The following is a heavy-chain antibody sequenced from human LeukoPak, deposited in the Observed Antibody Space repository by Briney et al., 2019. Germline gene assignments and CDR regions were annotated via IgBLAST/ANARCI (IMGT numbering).Heavy chain of an antibody. CDR3: AVPYYYDSSGYYHIFDY. V-gene: IGHV1-2*02. Sequence: ASVKLSCKASGYPFTGYYMHWVRQAPGHRLEWMKRIHPNSGGTNYAQKFQGRVTMTRDTSISTAYMELSRLRSDDTAVYYCAVPYYYDSSGYYHIFDYWGQGTLVTVSS. J-gene: IGHJ4*02. CDR1: GYPFTGYY. D-gene: IGHD3-22*01. CDR2: IHPNSGGT.